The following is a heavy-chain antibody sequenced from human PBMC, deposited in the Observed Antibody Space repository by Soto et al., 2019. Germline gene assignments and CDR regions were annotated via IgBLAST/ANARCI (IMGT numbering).Heavy chain of an antibody. Sequence: QVELVQSGAEVKKPGASVRVSCQASEDTFTHYDLNWVRQATGQGLEWLVWINPNTGNIDYAHKFQGRVTMTRDTSTRPVYMELSSLRSDDTAVYYCVRRVASGHRSWFDPWGQGTLVTVSS. CDR2: INPNTGNI. CDR1: EDTFTHYD. J-gene: IGHJ5*02. CDR3: VRRVASGHRSWFDP. D-gene: IGHD2-21*01. V-gene: IGHV1-8*01.